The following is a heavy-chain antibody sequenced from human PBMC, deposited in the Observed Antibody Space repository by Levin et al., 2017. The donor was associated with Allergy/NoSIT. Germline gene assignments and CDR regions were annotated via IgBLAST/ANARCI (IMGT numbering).Heavy chain of an antibody. CDR1: GFTFGDYA. Sequence: GESLKISCTASGFTFGDYAMSWFRQAPGKGLEWVGFIRSKAYGGTTEYAASVKGRFTISRDDSKSIAYLQMNSLKTEDTAVYYCTRVVAAAGHFSDNWFDPWGQGTLVTVSS. CDR3: TRVVAAAGHFSDNWFDP. CDR2: IRSKAYGGTT. V-gene: IGHV3-49*03. D-gene: IGHD6-13*01. J-gene: IGHJ5*02.